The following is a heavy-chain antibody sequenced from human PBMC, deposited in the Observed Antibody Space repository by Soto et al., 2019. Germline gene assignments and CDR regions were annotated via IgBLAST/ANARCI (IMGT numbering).Heavy chain of an antibody. D-gene: IGHD6-13*01. Sequence: GASVKVSFKVSGYTLTELSMHWVRQAPGKGLEWMGGFDPEDGETIYAQKFQGRVTMTEDTSTDTAYMELSSLRSEDTAVYYCATTQQLVPYYYYGMDVWGQGTTVTVSS. CDR1: GYTLTELS. CDR2: FDPEDGET. J-gene: IGHJ6*02. CDR3: ATTQQLVPYYYYGMDV. V-gene: IGHV1-24*01.